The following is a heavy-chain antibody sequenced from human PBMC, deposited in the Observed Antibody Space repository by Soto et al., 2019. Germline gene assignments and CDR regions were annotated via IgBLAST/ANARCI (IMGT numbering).Heavy chain of an antibody. CDR1: GFTFSSYD. CDR3: AKLLRFLEWLLRYYYYYYGMDV. V-gene: IGHV3-13*01. D-gene: IGHD3-3*01. Sequence: GGSLRLSCAASGFTFSSYDMHWVRQATGKGLEWVSATGTAGDTYYPGSVKGRFTISRENAKNSLYLQMNSLRAGDTAVYYCAKLLRFLEWLLRYYYYYYGMDVWGQGTTVTVSS. CDR2: TGTAGDT. J-gene: IGHJ6*02.